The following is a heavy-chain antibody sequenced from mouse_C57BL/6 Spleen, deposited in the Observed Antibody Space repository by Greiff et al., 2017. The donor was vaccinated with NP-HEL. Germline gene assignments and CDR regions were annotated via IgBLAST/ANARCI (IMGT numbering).Heavy chain of an antibody. V-gene: IGHV1-80*01. CDR3: ARSGDGYYVGFDY. CDR1: GYAFSSYW. J-gene: IGHJ2*01. Sequence: QVQLQQSGAELVKPGASVKISCKASGYAFSSYWMNWVKQRPGKGLEWIGQIYPGDGDTNYNGKFKGKATLTADKSSSTAYMQLSSLTSEDSAVYFCARSGDGYYVGFDYWGQGTTLTVSS. CDR2: IYPGDGDT. D-gene: IGHD2-3*01.